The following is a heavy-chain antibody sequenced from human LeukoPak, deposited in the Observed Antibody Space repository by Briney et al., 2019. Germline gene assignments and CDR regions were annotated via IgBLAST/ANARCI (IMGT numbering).Heavy chain of an antibody. Sequence: GGSLRLSCAASGFTFSSYGMNWVRQAPGKGLEWVSSISSSSTYIYYADSVKGRFTISRDNAKNSLYLQMNSLRAEDTAVYYCARDRARDYDSSGYLDYWGQGTLVTLSS. CDR3: ARDRARDYDSSGYLDY. J-gene: IGHJ4*02. V-gene: IGHV3-21*01. D-gene: IGHD3-22*01. CDR2: ISSSSTYI. CDR1: GFTFSSYG.